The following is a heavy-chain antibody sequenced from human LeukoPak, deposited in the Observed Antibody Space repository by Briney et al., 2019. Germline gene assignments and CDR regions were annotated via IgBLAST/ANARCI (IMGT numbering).Heavy chain of an antibody. CDR2: INHSGST. CDR1: GGSFSGYY. V-gene: IGHV4-34*01. D-gene: IGHD3-10*01. Sequence: SETLSLTCAVYGGSFSGYYWSWIRQPPGKGLEWIGEINHSGSTNYNPSLKSRVTISVDTSKNQFSLKLSSVNAADTAVYYCTRQPKSCTPGVFVTGKACWFDSWGQGTLVTVSS. CDR3: TRQPKSCTPGVFVTGKACWFDS. J-gene: IGHJ5*01.